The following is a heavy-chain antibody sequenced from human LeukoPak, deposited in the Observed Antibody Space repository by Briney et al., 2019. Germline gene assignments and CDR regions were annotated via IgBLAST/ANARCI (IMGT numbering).Heavy chain of an antibody. CDR2: ITTSATTI. CDR1: GFTFSGYY. D-gene: IGHD2-15*01. V-gene: IGHV3-11*01. Sequence: GGSLRLSWAVSGFTFSGYYMSWIRQAPGKGLEWTSYITTSATTIYYADSVKGRFTMSRDNAKNSLFLQMNSLRAEDTAVYYCARARGYCSGGFCYAYYFDYWGQGTLVTVSS. CDR3: ARARGYCSGGFCYAYYFDY. J-gene: IGHJ4*02.